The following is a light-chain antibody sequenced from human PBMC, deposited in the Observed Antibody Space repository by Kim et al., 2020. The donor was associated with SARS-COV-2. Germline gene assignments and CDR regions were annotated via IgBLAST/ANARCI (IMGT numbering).Light chain of an antibody. J-gene: IGLJ1*01. CDR2: EVS. CDR1: SSDVGGYDY. V-gene: IGLV2-8*01. Sequence: QSALTQPPSASGSPGQSVTISCTGTSSDVGGYDYVSWYQQHPGKAPKLIIYEVSKRPSGVPDRFSGSKSGNTASLTVSGLQADDEADYYCSSYASSNNWHFGSGTKLTVL. CDR3: SSYASSNNWH.